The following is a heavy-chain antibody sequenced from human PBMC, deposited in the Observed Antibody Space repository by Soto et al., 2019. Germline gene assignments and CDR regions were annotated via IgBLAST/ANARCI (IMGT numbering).Heavy chain of an antibody. D-gene: IGHD3-10*02. CDR2: IYYSGST. J-gene: IGHJ6*02. CDR3: ARVGMFYGMDV. CDR1: GGSISSSSYY. Sequence: ETLSLTCTVSGGSISSSSYYWGWIRQPPGKGLEWIGSIYYSGSTYYNPSLKSRVTISVDTSKNQFSLKLSSVTAADTAVYYCARVGMFYGMDVCGQGTTVTVSS. V-gene: IGHV4-39*01.